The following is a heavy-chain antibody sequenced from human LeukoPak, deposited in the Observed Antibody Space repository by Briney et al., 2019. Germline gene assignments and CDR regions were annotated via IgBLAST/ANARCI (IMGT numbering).Heavy chain of an antibody. CDR1: GFTFSSYA. Sequence: GGSLRLSCAASGFTFSSYAMSWVRQAPGKGLEWVSAISGSGGSTYYADSVKGRFTISRDNSRNTLYLQMNSLRAEDTAVYYCAKDRWSIGTGDAFDIWGQGTMVTVSS. J-gene: IGHJ3*02. CDR2: ISGSGGST. CDR3: AKDRWSIGTGDAFDI. D-gene: IGHD6-13*01. V-gene: IGHV3-23*01.